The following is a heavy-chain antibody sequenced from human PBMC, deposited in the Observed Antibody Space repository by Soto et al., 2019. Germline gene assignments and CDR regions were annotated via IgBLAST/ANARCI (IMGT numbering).Heavy chain of an antibody. J-gene: IGHJ6*02. CDR1: GFTFSGSA. CDR2: IRSKANSYAT. Sequence: EVQLVESGGGLVQPGGSLKLSCAASGFTFSGSAMHWVRQASGKGLEWVGRIRSKANSYATAYAASVKGRFTISRDESKNTAYLQMNSLKTEDTAVYYWTSSALRDYYYYYGMDVWGQGSTVTISS. CDR3: TSSALRDYYYYYGMDV. V-gene: IGHV3-73*02.